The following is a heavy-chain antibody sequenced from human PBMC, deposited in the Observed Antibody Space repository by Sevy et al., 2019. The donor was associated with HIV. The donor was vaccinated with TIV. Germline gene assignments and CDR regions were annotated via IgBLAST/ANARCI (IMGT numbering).Heavy chain of an antibody. CDR3: ARRGPSTVHDAFDI. J-gene: IGHJ3*02. CDR1: GFTFSYFG. Sequence: GGSLRLSCTASGFTFSYFGMHWVRQAPGKGLEWVSSISGLSNYKFYADSMKGRFTISRDNAENSIYLQMNSLRAEDTAVYFCARRGPSTVHDAFDIWGQGTMVTVSS. D-gene: IGHD4-17*01. V-gene: IGHV3-21*01. CDR2: ISGLSNYK.